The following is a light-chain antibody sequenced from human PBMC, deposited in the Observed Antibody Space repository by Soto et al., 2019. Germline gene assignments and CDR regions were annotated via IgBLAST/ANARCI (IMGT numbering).Light chain of an antibody. V-gene: IGKV1-12*01. CDR1: QDISTW. Sequence: DIQMTQSPPSVSASLGDRVTITCRASQDISTWLAWYQQKPGKAPQLLIYAASSLQTGVPSRFSGSGSGTDFTLTISSLQPEDFATYYCQHADNLPPISFGPGPRLEIK. J-gene: IGKJ5*01. CDR3: QHADNLPPIS. CDR2: AAS.